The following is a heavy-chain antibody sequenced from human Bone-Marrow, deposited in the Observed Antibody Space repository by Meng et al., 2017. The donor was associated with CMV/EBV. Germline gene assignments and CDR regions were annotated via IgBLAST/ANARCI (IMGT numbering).Heavy chain of an antibody. CDR2: IYSGGST. J-gene: IGHJ1*01. CDR3: AKDSRGSSWYARNAGPEYFQH. CDR1: GFTVSSNY. V-gene: IGHV3-53*05. Sequence: GESLKISCAASGFTVSSNYMSWVRQAPGKGLEWVSVIYSGGSTYYADSVKGRFTISRDNSKNTLYLQMNSLRAEDTAVYYCAKDSRGSSWYARNAGPEYFQHWGQGTLVTVSS. D-gene: IGHD6-13*01.